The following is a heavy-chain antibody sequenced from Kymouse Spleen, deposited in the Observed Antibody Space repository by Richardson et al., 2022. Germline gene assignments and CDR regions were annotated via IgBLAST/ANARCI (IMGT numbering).Heavy chain of an antibody. CDR2: IYYSGST. V-gene: IGHV4-39*01. Sequence: QLQLQESGPGLVKPSETLSLTCTVSGGSISSSSYYWGWIRQPPGKGLEWIGSIYYSGSTYYNPSLKSRVTISVDTSKNQFSLKLSSVTAADTAVYYCARQGYYYGSVDYWGQGTLVTVSS. J-gene: IGHJ4*02. CDR1: GGSISSSSYY. CDR3: ARQGYYYGSVDY. D-gene: IGHD3-10*01.